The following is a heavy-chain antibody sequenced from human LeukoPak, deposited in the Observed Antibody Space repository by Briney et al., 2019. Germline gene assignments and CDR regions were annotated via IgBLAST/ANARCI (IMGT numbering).Heavy chain of an antibody. V-gene: IGHV3-23*01. D-gene: IGHD3-16*01. CDR1: GLIFSTFP. CDR2: IRGIGET. J-gene: IGHJ4*02. Sequence: GGPLRLSCAASGLIFSTFPMSWVRQAPATGLEWVSSIRGIGETFYADSVKGRFTLSSDSSRNTVYFQLNNLRVEDTAIYYCAKASWVSSTDAVRWGQGTLVTVS. CDR3: AKASWVSSTDAVR.